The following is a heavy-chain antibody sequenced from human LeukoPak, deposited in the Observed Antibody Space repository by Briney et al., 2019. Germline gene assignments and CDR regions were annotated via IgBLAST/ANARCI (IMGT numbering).Heavy chain of an antibody. CDR2: IYSGGST. J-gene: IGHJ4*02. CDR3: AANYYDSSGYRPEFDY. Sequence: GGSLRLSCAASGFTVSSNYMSWVRQAPGKGLEWVSVIYSGGSTYYADSVKGRFTISRDNSKNTLYLQMSSLRAEDTAVYYCAANYYDSSGYRPEFDYWGQGTLVTVSS. D-gene: IGHD3-22*01. CDR1: GFTVSSNY. V-gene: IGHV3-66*01.